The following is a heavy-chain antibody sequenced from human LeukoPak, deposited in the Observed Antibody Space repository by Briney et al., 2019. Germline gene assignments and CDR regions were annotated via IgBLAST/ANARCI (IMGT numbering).Heavy chain of an antibody. Sequence: AASVNVSCKSSGGTLSSYAISWVRQAPGQGLEGMGGIIPIFGTANYAQRFQGRVTITADESTSTAYMELSSLRSEDTAVYYCARDQSSSEQGSEGNYWGQGTLVTVSS. CDR3: ARDQSSSEQGSEGNY. V-gene: IGHV1-69*13. CDR1: GGTLSSYA. CDR2: IIPIFGTA. D-gene: IGHD6-6*01. J-gene: IGHJ4*02.